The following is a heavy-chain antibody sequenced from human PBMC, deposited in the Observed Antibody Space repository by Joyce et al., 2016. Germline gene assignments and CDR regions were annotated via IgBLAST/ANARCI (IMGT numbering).Heavy chain of an antibody. J-gene: IGHJ3*02. CDR3: ARDIGGYYETTGYDAFDI. CDR2: IYYIGGT. D-gene: IGHD1-26*01. V-gene: IGHV4-59*01. Sequence: QVQLQESGPGLVRPSETLSLTCTVSGGSLNGYYWHWIRQPPGKGLEWISFIYYIGGTSYNPSLESRVTISVDTSKNQFSLKLRSVTAADTAVYYCARDIGGYYETTGYDAFDIWGQGAMVTVSS. CDR1: GGSLNGYY.